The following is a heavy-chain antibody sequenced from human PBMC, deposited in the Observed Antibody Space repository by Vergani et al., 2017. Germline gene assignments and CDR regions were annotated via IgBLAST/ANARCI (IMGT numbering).Heavy chain of an antibody. Sequence: EVQLVQSGAEVKRPGESLKISCKGSGYSFTNYWIGWVRQMPGKGLEGMGIIYPGDSDTRYSPSFQGQVTISADKSIGTAYLQWRSLKASDTAMYYCARRYCGGDCHYRGWFDPWGQGTLVTVSS. V-gene: IGHV5-51*01. CDR2: IYPGDSDT. D-gene: IGHD2-21*01. CDR1: GYSFTNYW. CDR3: ARRYCGGDCHYRGWFDP. J-gene: IGHJ5*02.